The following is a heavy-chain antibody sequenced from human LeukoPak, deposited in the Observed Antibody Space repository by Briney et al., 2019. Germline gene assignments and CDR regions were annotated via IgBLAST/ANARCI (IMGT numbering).Heavy chain of an antibody. V-gene: IGHV3-15*04. CDR1: GFTFSNAW. CDR3: IAGIGDY. Sequence: GGSLRLSCAASGFTFSNAWMSWVRQAPGEGLEWVGRIETKADGGTTQYAAPVKGRFTISRDDSKNTLYLQMNSLKTEDTAVYYCIAGIGDYWGQGSLVTVSS. J-gene: IGHJ4*02. CDR2: IETKADGGTT.